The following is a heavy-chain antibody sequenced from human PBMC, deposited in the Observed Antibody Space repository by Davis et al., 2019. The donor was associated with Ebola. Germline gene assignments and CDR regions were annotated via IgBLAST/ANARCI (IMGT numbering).Heavy chain of an antibody. V-gene: IGHV3-53*01. Sequence: GGSLRLSCAASGFTVNSIFMTWVRQAPGKGLEWVSVIYSGGGTKYADSVKGRFTVSRDNAKNSLYLQMNSLRAEDTAVYYCARELEQLVPHFDYWGQGTLVTVSS. J-gene: IGHJ4*02. CDR1: GFTVNSIF. CDR3: ARELEQLVPHFDY. CDR2: IYSGGGT. D-gene: IGHD6-6*01.